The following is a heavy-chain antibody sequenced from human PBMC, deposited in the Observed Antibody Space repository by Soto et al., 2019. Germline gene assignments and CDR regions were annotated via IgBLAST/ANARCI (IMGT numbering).Heavy chain of an antibody. CDR2: IIAIIGKT. J-gene: IGHJ4*02. CDR3: ARGEYHAGPFDY. V-gene: IGHV1-69*08. CDR1: GGTFSSYT. Sequence: SVKVSCKASGGTFSSYTISWVRQAPGQGLEWMGWIIAIIGKTNYAQKFQGRVTMTADTSTSTAYMELSSLRSDDTAVYYCARGEYHAGPFDYWGQGTLVTVSS.